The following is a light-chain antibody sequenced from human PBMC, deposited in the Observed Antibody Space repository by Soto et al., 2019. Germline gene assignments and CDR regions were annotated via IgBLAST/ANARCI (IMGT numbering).Light chain of an antibody. J-gene: IGLJ1*01. CDR2: DVS. Sequence: QSVLTQPASVSGSPGQSITISCTGTSSDVGGYDFVSWYQHHPGKAPRLMIYDVSHRPSGVSDRFSASKSGNTSSLTISGLLAEDEADYYCSSYTSVSTYVCGAETKGTLL. CDR1: SSDVGGYDF. CDR3: SSYTSVSTYV. V-gene: IGLV2-14*03.